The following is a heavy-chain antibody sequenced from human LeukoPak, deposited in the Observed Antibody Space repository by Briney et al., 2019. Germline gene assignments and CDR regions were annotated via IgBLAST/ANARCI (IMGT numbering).Heavy chain of an antibody. J-gene: IGHJ4*02. D-gene: IGHD1-26*01. Sequence: GGSLRLSCAASGFTFSSCAMTWVRQAPGKGLEWVSSISGTGATTYYADSVKGRFTISRDNSNNTVYLQMNSLRADDMAVYYCAKDQSRVGASDPFDYWGQGMQVGVSS. CDR3: AKDQSRVGASDPFDY. CDR2: ISGTGATT. CDR1: GFTFSSCA. V-gene: IGHV3-23*01.